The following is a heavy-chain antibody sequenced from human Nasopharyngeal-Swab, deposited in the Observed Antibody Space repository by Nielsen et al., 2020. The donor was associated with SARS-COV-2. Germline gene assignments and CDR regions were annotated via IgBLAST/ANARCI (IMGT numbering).Heavy chain of an antibody. CDR3: ARDGLDYDFWSAYFMDV. D-gene: IGHD3-3*01. CDR2: ISTSGSTI. CDR1: GFTFSDYY. V-gene: IGHV3-11*04. Sequence: GESLKISCAASGFTFSDYYMSWIRQAPGKGLEWVSYISTSGSTISFADSVKGRFTISRDNAKNSLYLQMNSLRTEDTAAYYCARDGLDYDFWSAYFMDVWGQGTTVTVSS. J-gene: IGHJ6*02.